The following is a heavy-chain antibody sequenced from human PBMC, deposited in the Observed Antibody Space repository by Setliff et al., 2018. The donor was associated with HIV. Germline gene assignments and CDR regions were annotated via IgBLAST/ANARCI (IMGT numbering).Heavy chain of an antibody. CDR1: GGSVNDFY. J-gene: IGHJ6*03. D-gene: IGHD3-9*01. CDR3: ASHQHNFTGYYYYYYYMAV. Sequence: SETLSLTCTVSGGSVNDFYCNWIRQPPGKGPEWIGYIHSSGSTIYNPSPKSRITISLDTSKEQFSLELSSATAADTAVYYCASHQHNFTGYYYYYYYMAVWGRGTMVTVSS. CDR2: IHSSGST. V-gene: IGHV4-4*09.